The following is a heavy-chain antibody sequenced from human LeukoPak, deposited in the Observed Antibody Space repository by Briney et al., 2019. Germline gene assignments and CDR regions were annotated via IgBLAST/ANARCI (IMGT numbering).Heavy chain of an antibody. Sequence: GGPLSLPCAASGFPFSSYEWNGFGQPQGRALEGVSYISSTGSTIYYADSLKGPFTISRSNAKNSLYLQMTSLRAEDTAVYYCATLASSREYFQHWGQGTLVTVSS. CDR3: ATLASSREYFQH. CDR2: ISSTGSTI. J-gene: IGHJ1*01. V-gene: IGHV3-48*03. D-gene: IGHD6-6*01. CDR1: GFPFSSY.